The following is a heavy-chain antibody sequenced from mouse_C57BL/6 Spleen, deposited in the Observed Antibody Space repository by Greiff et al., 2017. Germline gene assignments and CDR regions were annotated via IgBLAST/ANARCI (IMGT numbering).Heavy chain of an antibody. Sequence: VQLKPSGAELVRPGASVKLSCTASGFNIKDDYMHWVKQRPEQGLEWIGWIDPENGDTEYASKFQGKATITADTSSNTAYLQLSSLTSEDTAVYYCTTVYYYAMDYWGQGTSVTVSS. CDR1: GFNIKDDY. J-gene: IGHJ4*01. CDR2: IDPENGDT. V-gene: IGHV14-4*01. CDR3: TTVYYYAMDY.